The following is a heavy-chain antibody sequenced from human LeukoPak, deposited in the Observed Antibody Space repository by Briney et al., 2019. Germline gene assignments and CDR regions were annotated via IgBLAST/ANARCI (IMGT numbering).Heavy chain of an antibody. CDR1: GFTLRGYG. CDR3: AKDLSLFGESIPWFDP. J-gene: IGHJ5*02. Sequence: GGSLRLSCAASGFTLRGYGMHWVRQAPGKGLEWVAFIRYDGSDKSYADSVKGRFTISRDNSKNTLYLQMNSLRAEDTAVYYCAKDLSLFGESIPWFDPWGQGTLVTVSS. D-gene: IGHD3-10*02. CDR2: IRYDGSDK. V-gene: IGHV3-30*02.